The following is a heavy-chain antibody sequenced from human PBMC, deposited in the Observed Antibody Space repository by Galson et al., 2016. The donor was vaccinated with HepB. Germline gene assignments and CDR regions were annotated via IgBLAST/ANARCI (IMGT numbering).Heavy chain of an antibody. D-gene: IGHD4-11*01. CDR3: ARSRGSSRFSNYPKWFDS. Sequence: SVKVSCKASGYSFTDFYTHWVRQAPGQGPEWMGWIKSNSIITKYAQKFQARVTMTRDTSISTAYMELARLTFDDTAVYYCARSRGSSRFSNYPKWFDSWGQGTLVTVSS. V-gene: IGHV1-2*02. J-gene: IGHJ5*01. CDR1: GYSFTDFY. CDR2: IKSNSIIT.